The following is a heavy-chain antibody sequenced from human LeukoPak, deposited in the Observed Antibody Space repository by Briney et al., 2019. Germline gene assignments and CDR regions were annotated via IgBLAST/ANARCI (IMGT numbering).Heavy chain of an antibody. CDR2: IWYDGSNK. D-gene: IGHD3-10*01. CDR3: AKGLHGYGSGSYSHLDTFDI. V-gene: IGHV3-33*06. Sequence: GGSLRLSCAASGFTFSNHGMHWVRQAPGKGLEWVALIWYDGSNKEYAESVKGRFTISRDNSKNTLFLQMNSLRAEDTAVYYCAKGLHGYGSGSYSHLDTFDIWGQGTMVTVSS. CDR1: GFTFSNHG. J-gene: IGHJ3*02.